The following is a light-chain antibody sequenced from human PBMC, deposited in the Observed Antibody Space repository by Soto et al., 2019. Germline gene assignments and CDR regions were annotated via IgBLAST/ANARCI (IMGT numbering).Light chain of an antibody. CDR2: GDT. V-gene: IGLV1-40*01. CDR3: SSYTSSSTRV. CDR1: SSNIGAGYD. J-gene: IGLJ3*02. Sequence: QSVLTQPPSVSGAPGQRVTISCTGSSSNIGAGYDVHWYQQLPGTAPKLLVSGDTNRPSGVPDRFSGSKSGNTASLTISGLQAEDEADYYCSSYTSSSTRVFGGGTKLTVL.